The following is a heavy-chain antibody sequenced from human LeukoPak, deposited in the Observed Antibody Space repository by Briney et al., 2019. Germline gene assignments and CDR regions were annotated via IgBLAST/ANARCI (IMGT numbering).Heavy chain of an antibody. CDR3: AREEWLSSYYYYYYGMDV. V-gene: IGHV3-33*01. CDR2: IWYDGSNK. J-gene: IGHJ6*02. CDR1: GFTFSSYG. D-gene: IGHD3-3*01. Sequence: GGSLRLSCAASGFTFSSYGMHWVRQAPGKGLEWVAVIWYDGSNKYYADSVKGRFTISRDNSKNTLYLQMNSLRAEDTAVYYCAREEWLSSYYYYYYGMDVWGQGTTVTVSS.